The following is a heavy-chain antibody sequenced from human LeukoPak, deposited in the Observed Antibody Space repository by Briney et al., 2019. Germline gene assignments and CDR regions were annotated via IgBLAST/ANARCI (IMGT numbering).Heavy chain of an antibody. J-gene: IGHJ4*02. CDR1: GYTFTGYY. Sequence: VASVKVSCKASGYTFTGYYIHWVRLAPGQGLEWMGRINPNSGGTNYAQKFQGRVTMTRDTSISTAYMELSSLTSDDTAVYYCAREVGGSYSYYFDYWGQGTLVTVSS. CDR3: AREVGGSYSYYFDY. D-gene: IGHD1-26*01. CDR2: INPNSGGT. V-gene: IGHV1-2*06.